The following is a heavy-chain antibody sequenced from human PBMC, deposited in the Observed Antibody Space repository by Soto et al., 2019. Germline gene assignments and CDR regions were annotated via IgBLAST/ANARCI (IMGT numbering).Heavy chain of an antibody. D-gene: IGHD2-2*01. CDR2: IYYSGST. Sequence: SETLSLTCTVSGGSISSGDYYWSWIRQPPGKGLEWIGYIYYSGSTYYNPSLKSRVTISVDTSKDQFSLKLSSVTAADTAVYNCASFQTTKLVPAATTGYFDYWGQGTLVTVSS. CDR3: ASFQTTKLVPAATTGYFDY. CDR1: GGSISSGDYY. V-gene: IGHV4-30-4*01. J-gene: IGHJ4*02.